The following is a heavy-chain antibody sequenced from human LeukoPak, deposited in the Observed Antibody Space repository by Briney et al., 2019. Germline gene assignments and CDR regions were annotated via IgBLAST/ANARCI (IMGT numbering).Heavy chain of an antibody. D-gene: IGHD5-12*01. V-gene: IGHV4-34*01. J-gene: IGHJ4*02. CDR1: GGSFSGYY. CDR3: ARLIYGYSGYGRRDRRYYFDY. CDR2: INHSGST. Sequence: SETLSLTCAVYGGSFSGYYWSWIRQPPGKGLEWIGEINHSGSTNYNPSLKSRVTISVDTSKNQFSLKLSSVTAADTAVYYCARLIYGYSGYGRRDRRYYFDYWGQGTLVTVSS.